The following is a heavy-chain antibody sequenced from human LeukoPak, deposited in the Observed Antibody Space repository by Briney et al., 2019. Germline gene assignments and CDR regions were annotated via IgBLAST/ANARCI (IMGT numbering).Heavy chain of an antibody. D-gene: IGHD3-22*01. Sequence: ASVKVSCKASGGTFSSYAIRWVRQAPGQGLEWMGWINPNSGGTNYAQKFQGRVTMTRDTSISTAYMELSRLRSDDTAVYYCARVHYYDSSGYYSGYYYYGMDVWGQGTTVTVSS. CDR3: ARVHYYDSSGYYSGYYYYGMDV. J-gene: IGHJ6*02. V-gene: IGHV1-2*02. CDR2: INPNSGGT. CDR1: GGTFSSYA.